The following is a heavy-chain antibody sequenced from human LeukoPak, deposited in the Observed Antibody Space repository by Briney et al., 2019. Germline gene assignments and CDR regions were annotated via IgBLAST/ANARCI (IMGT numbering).Heavy chain of an antibody. CDR2: ISGSGDST. V-gene: IGHV3-23*01. CDR3: AGDKTTGGWYEFDY. Sequence: GGSLRLSCAASGFTFSSYAMSWVRQAPGKGLEWVSAISGSGDSTYYADSVKGRFTISRDTSKNTVSLQMNSLRAEDTAVYYCAGDKTTGGWYEFDYWGQGTLVTVSS. D-gene: IGHD6-19*01. J-gene: IGHJ4*02. CDR1: GFTFSSYA.